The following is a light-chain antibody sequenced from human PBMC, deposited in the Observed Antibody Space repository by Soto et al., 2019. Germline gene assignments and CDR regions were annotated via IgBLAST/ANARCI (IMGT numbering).Light chain of an antibody. Sequence: QSALTQPASVSGSPGQSITISCTGTRGDLGGYDYVSWYQQYPGKAPKLLIFEVTNRPSGVSDRFSGSKSGSTASLTISGLRAEDEADYYCSSYTNRGTPYVFGTGTKLTVL. CDR3: SSYTNRGTPYV. CDR2: EVT. CDR1: RGDLGGYDY. J-gene: IGLJ1*01. V-gene: IGLV2-14*01.